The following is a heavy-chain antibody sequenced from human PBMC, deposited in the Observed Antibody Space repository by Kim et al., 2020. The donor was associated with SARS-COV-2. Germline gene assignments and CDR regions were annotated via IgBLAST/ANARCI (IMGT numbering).Heavy chain of an antibody. Sequence: ASVKVSCKASGYTFTSYYMHWVRQAPGQGLEWMGIINPSGGSTSYAQKFQGRVTMTRDTSTSTVYMELSSLRSEDTAVYYCARDTPREDNWNDVVPEKRAFPDYWGQGTLVTVSS. CDR2: INPSGGST. CDR1: GYTFTSYY. V-gene: IGHV1-46*01. J-gene: IGHJ4*02. CDR3: ARDTPREDNWNDVVPEKRAFPDY. D-gene: IGHD1-20*01.